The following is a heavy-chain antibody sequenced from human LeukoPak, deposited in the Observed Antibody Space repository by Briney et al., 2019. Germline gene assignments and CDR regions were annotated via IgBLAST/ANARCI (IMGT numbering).Heavy chain of an antibody. CDR1: GFTFSSYA. CDR2: ISYDGSNK. D-gene: IGHD4-11*01. Sequence: GSLRLSCAASGFTFSSYAMHWVRQAPGKGLEWVAVISYDGSNKYYADSVKGRFTISRDNSKNTLYLQMNSLRAEDTAVYYCAKAPAYSNSLGYWGQGTLVTVSS. V-gene: IGHV3-30-3*01. CDR3: AKAPAYSNSLGY. J-gene: IGHJ4*02.